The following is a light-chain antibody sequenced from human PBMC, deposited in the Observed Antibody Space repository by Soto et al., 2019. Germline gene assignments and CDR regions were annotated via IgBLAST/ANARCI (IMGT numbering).Light chain of an antibody. CDR2: KAS. Sequence: DIQMTQSPSTLSASVGDRVTITCRASQSISSWLAWYQQKPGKAPKLLIYKASSLESGVPSRFSGSGSGTEFTLTIISLQPDHFATYYGQQYNSYSTFGQGPKVEIK. V-gene: IGKV1-5*03. J-gene: IGKJ1*01. CDR1: QSISSW. CDR3: QQYNSYST.